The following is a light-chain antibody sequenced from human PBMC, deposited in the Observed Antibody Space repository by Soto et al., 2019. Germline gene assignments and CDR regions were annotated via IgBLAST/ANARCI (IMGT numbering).Light chain of an antibody. J-gene: IGKJ1*01. CDR2: GAS. CDR3: VQYRVLRT. Sequence: GVAQSIGTVSWWTGEKVTLAVRASQSVSSKLAWYQQKPGQAPRLLIFGASSRATAIPDRFCCSGSGTDLTLSIISLEPEDLAVYCCVQYRVLRTFCQGTRLDIK. V-gene: IGKV3-20*01. CDR1: QSVSSK.